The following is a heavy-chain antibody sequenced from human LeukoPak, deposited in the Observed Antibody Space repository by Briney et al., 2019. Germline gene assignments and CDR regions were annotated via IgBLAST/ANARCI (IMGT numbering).Heavy chain of an antibody. V-gene: IGHV4-39*07. Sequence: SETLSLTCSVSGGSISSSVHYWGWVRQPPGKGLEWIVSGSSSGNAYYNPSLKSRVTISVDTSKNQFSLKLSSVTAADTAVYYCARAKVDYYDSSGYTTDGFDYWGQGTLVTVSS. D-gene: IGHD3-22*01. J-gene: IGHJ4*02. CDR3: ARAKVDYYDSSGYTTDGFDY. CDR2: GSSSGNA. CDR1: GGSISSSVHY.